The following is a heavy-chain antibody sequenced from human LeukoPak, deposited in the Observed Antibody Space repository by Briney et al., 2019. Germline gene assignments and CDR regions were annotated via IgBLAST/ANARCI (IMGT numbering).Heavy chain of an antibody. CDR2: ISWNSGSI. CDR3: VKVSGYSYGYFDF. D-gene: IGHD5-18*01. J-gene: IGHJ4*02. Sequence: PGRSLRLSCLASGFTFDDYAMHWVRQAPGKGLEWVSGISWNSGSIDYADSVKGRFTITRDNAKKSLNLQTNSLRPEDTALYYCVKVSGYSYGYFDFWGQGTLVTVSS. V-gene: IGHV3-9*01. CDR1: GFTFDDYA.